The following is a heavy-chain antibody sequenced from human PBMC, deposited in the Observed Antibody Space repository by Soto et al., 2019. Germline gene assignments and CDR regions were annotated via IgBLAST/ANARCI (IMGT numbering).Heavy chain of an antibody. D-gene: IGHD1-26*01. CDR3: ARDLVGATFDP. J-gene: IGHJ5*02. V-gene: IGHV1-46*01. CDR2: INPSGGST. CDR1: GYTFTSYY. Sequence: GASVKVSCKASGYTFTSYYMHWVRQAPGQGLEWMGIINPSGGSTSYAQKLQGRVTMTTDTSTSTAYMELRSLRSDDTAVYYCARDLVGATFDPWGQGTLVTVSS.